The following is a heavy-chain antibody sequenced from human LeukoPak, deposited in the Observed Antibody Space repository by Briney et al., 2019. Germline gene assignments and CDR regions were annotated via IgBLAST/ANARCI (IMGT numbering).Heavy chain of an antibody. CDR2: VSAYNRDT. CDR3: ARDPSNSSGWSPYFDF. Sequence: ASVKVFCKASGYTFTSHGISWVRQAPGQGLGRMGLVSAYNRDTKYAQNFQGRVTMITDTSTSTAYMELRSLRSDDTAVYYCARDPSNSSGWSPYFDFWGQGTLVTVSS. D-gene: IGHD6-19*01. CDR1: GYTFTSHG. J-gene: IGHJ4*02. V-gene: IGHV1-18*04.